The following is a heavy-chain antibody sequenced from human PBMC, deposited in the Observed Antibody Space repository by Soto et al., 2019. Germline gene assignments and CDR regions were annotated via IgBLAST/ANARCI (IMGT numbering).Heavy chain of an antibody. Sequence: GGSLRLSCAGSGFPVSNYWMTLVRQAPGKGLEWVANIKQDGSEKYYVDSVKGRFTISRDNAKNSLYLQMNSLRAEDTAVYYCAKVENSFDYWGQGTXVTGSS. CDR2: IKQDGSEK. CDR1: GFPVSNYW. CDR3: AKVENSFDY. J-gene: IGHJ4*02. V-gene: IGHV3-7*01.